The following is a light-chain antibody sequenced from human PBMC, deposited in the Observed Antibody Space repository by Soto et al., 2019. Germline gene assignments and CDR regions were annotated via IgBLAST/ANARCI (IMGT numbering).Light chain of an antibody. CDR1: SSDISYYNY. J-gene: IGLJ2*01. CDR3: SSYTSSSTVV. CDR2: DVS. V-gene: IGLV2-14*01. Sequence: QSALTQPASVSGSPGQSITISCTGTSSDISYYNYVSWFQQHPGKAPKLMIYDVSYRPSGVSNRFSGSKSGNTASLTISGLQAEDEADYYCSSYTSSSTVVFGGGTKLTVL.